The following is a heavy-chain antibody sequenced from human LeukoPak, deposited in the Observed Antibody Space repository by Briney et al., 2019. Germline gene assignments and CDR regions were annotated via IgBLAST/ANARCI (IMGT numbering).Heavy chain of an antibody. Sequence: HAGGSLRLSCAASGFTFDDYTMHWVRQAPGKGLEWVSLITWDGGSTFYADSVKGRFTISRDNSKDSLYLQVNSLRTEDSALYYCAKERLRYFDYWGQGTLVTVSS. J-gene: IGHJ4*02. V-gene: IGHV3-43*01. CDR1: GFTFDDYT. CDR3: AKERLRYFDY. CDR2: ITWDGGST.